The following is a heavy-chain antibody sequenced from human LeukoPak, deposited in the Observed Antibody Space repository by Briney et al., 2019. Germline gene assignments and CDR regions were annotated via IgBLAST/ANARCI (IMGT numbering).Heavy chain of an antibody. J-gene: IGHJ4*02. CDR2: IYYSGST. CDR3: ARRANTAPPYYFDY. D-gene: IGHD5-18*01. CDR1: GGSISSSSYY. V-gene: IGHV4-39*07. Sequence: PSETLSLTCTVSGGSISSSSYYWGWIRQPPGKGLEWIGSIYYSGSTYYNPSLKSRVTISVDTSKNQFSLKLSSVTAADTAVYYCARRANTAPPYYFDYWGQGTLVTVSS.